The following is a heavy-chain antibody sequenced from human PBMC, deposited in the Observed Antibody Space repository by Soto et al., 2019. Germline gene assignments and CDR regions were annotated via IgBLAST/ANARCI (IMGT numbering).Heavy chain of an antibody. D-gene: IGHD3-22*01. Sequence: SETLSLTCTVSGGSISSYYWSWIRQPPGRGLEWIGYIYYSGSTYYNPSLKSRVTISVDTSKNQFSLKLSSVTAADTAVYYCASTGSSGYYYFLGYWGQGTLVTVSS. V-gene: IGHV4-59*06. CDR3: ASTGSSGYYYFLGY. CDR2: IYYSGST. J-gene: IGHJ4*02. CDR1: GGSISSYY.